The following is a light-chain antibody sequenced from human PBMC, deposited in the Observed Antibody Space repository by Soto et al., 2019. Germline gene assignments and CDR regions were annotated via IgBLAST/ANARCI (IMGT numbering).Light chain of an antibody. CDR3: QQYENPLLT. CDR1: QDISNY. Sequence: DIQMTQSPSSLSASVGDRVTITCQASQDISNYLIWYQQKPGKAPKLLIYDASNLETGVPSRFSESVSGTDFTFTISGLQPEDTATYYCQQYENPLLTFGGGTKVEIK. CDR2: DAS. J-gene: IGKJ4*01. V-gene: IGKV1-33*01.